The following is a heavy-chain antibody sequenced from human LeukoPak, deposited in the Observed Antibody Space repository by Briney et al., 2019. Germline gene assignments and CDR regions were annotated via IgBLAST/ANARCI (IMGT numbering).Heavy chain of an antibody. CDR2: IKDDGGEE. J-gene: IGHJ4*02. V-gene: IGHV3-7*01. CDR3: GRDPYYDSLDY. Sequence: GGSLRLSCAASGFTFTSYWMSWVRQAPGKGLEWVANIKDDGGEEYYVDSVKGRFTISRDNTKNLLFLQMNSLRAEDTAVYYCGRDPYYDSLDYWGRGTLVTVSS. D-gene: IGHD3-22*01. CDR1: GFTFTSYW.